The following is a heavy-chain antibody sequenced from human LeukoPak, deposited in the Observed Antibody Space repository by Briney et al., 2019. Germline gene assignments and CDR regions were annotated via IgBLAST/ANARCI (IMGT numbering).Heavy chain of an antibody. CDR1: GFTFSDHY. D-gene: IGHD3-16*01. CDR3: ARELFGASGPTDY. J-gene: IGHJ4*02. CDR2: ISSSGSDT. Sequence: PGGSLRLSCAASGFTFSDHYMSWIRQAPGKGLEWISYISSSGSDTYYADSVKGRFTISRDNARNSLYLQMSSLRAEDTAVYYCARELFGASGPTDYGGRETLSPVPS. V-gene: IGHV3-11*01.